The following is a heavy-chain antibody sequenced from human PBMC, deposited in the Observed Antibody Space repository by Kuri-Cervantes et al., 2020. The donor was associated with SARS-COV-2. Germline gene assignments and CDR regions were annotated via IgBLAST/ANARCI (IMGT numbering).Heavy chain of an antibody. V-gene: IGHV3-30-3*01. D-gene: IGHD3-22*01. J-gene: IGHJ4*02. CDR3: ARGGGGYYQTYFDY. CDR2: IPYDGSNK. CDR1: GFTFSSYA. Sequence: LSLTCAASGFTFSSYAMHWVRQAPGKGLEWVAVIPYDGSNKYYADSVKGRFTISRDNSKNTLYLQMNSLRAEDTAVYYCARGGGGYYQTYFDYWGQGTLVTVSS.